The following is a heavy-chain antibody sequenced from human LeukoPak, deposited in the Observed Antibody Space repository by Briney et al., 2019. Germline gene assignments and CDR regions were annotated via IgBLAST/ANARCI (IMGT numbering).Heavy chain of an antibody. J-gene: IGHJ5*02. CDR3: AREGQNCSSTSCYPTAFDP. CDR1: GGPFSGYY. D-gene: IGHD2-2*01. CDR2: INHSGST. V-gene: IGHV4-34*01. Sequence: SETLSLTCAVYGGPFSGYYWSWIRQPPGKGLEWIGEINHSGSTNYNPSLKSRVTISVDTSKNQFSLKLSSVTAADTAVYYCAREGQNCSSTSCYPTAFDPWGQGTLVTVSS.